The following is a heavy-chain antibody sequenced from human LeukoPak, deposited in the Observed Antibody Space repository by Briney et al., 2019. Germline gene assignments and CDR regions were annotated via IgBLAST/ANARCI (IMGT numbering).Heavy chain of an antibody. V-gene: IGHV1-18*01. Sequence: GASVNVSCKASGYTFTSYGISWVRQAPGQGLEWMGWISAYNGNTNYAQKLQGRVTMTTDTSTSTAYMELRSLRSDDTAVYYCARETLGYCSGGSCRNPDYWGQGTLVTVSS. CDR2: ISAYNGNT. CDR1: GYTFTSYG. D-gene: IGHD2-15*01. CDR3: ARETLGYCSGGSCRNPDY. J-gene: IGHJ4*02.